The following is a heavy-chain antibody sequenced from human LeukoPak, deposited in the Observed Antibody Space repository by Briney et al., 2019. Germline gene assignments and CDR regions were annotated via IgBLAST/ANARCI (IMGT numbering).Heavy chain of an antibody. V-gene: IGHV1-46*01. CDR1: GYTFTSYY. CDR2: INPSGGST. D-gene: IGHD1-26*01. CDR3: ARVGWSGSYYNYFDY. J-gene: IGHJ4*02. Sequence: GASVKVSCKASGYTFTSYYMHWVRQAPGQGLEWMGIINPSGGSTSYAQKFQGRVTMTRDTSTSTVYMELSSLRSEGTAVYYCARVGWSGSYYNYFDYWGQGTLVTVSS.